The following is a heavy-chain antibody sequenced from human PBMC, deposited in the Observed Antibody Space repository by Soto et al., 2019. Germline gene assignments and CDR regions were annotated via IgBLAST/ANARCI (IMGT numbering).Heavy chain of an antibody. D-gene: IGHD3-3*01. V-gene: IGHV4-31*03. CDR1: GGSISSGDYY. Sequence: QVQLQESGPGLVKPSQTLSLTCTVSGGSISSGDYYWSWIRQHPGKGLEWIGYIYYSGSTYYNPSLKSRVTISVDTSKKQFSLKLNSVTAADTAVYYCARWWSGSRQGFDPWGQGTLVTVSS. J-gene: IGHJ5*02. CDR3: ARWWSGSRQGFDP. CDR2: IYYSGST.